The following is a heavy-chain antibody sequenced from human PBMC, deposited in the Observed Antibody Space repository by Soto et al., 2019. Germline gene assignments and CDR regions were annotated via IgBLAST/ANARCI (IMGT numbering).Heavy chain of an antibody. Sequence: SGPTRVNPTQTLTLTCTFSGFSLSTSAGGVGWIRQPPGKALEWLALIYWDDDKRYSPSPKSRLTITKATSKNQVVLKMTNMEPVDTATYYCAHTQYTTGWYYFDYWGQGTLVTVSS. CDR3: AHTQYTTGWYYFDY. CDR1: GFSLSTSAGG. V-gene: IGHV2-5*02. J-gene: IGHJ4*02. D-gene: IGHD6-19*01. CDR2: IYWDDDK.